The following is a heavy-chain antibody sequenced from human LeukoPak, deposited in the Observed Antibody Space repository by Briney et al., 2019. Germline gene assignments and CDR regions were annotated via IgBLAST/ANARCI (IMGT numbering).Heavy chain of an antibody. CDR3: AGTYYYDSSGYYPFEP. D-gene: IGHD3-22*01. CDR2: IWYDGSNK. Sequence: GRSLRLSCAASGFTFSSYGMHWVRQAPGKGLEGVAVIWYDGSNKYYADSVKGRFTISRDNSKNTLYLQMSSVRAEDTAGYYCAGTYYYDSSGYYPFEPWGQGTLVTISS. CDR1: GFTFSSYG. V-gene: IGHV3-33*01. J-gene: IGHJ5*02.